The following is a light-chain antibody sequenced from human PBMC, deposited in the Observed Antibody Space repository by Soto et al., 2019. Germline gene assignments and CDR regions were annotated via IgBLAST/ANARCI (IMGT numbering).Light chain of an antibody. CDR1: QSVGRS. V-gene: IGKV3-15*01. CDR2: GTS. Sequence: IVMSQSPSTLSVSPGERATLSCRASQSVGRSLAWYQQKPGQVPRLLMYGTSARATGIPATFSGSGSGTDFSLTIRGLKPEDFAVYYCQQYRMSPNTFGQGTRLEIK. CDR3: QQYRMSPNT. J-gene: IGKJ5*01.